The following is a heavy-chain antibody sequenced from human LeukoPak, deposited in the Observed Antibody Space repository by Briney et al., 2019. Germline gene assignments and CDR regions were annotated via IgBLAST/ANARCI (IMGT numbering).Heavy chain of an antibody. J-gene: IGHJ4*02. CDR2: ISWNSGSI. Sequence: GGSLRLSCAASGFTFDDYAMHWVRQAPGKGLEWVSGISWNSGSIGYADSVKGRFTISRDNAKNSLYLQMNSLRAEDTAVYYCARAYYDSSGHYYVYFDYWGQGTLVTVSS. D-gene: IGHD3-22*01. CDR1: GFTFDDYA. CDR3: ARAYYDSSGHYYVYFDY. V-gene: IGHV3-9*01.